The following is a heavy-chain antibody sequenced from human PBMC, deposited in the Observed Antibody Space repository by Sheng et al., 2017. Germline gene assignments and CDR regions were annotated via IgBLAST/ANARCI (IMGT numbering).Heavy chain of an antibody. CDR1: GGSISSSSYY. V-gene: IGHV4-39*01. J-gene: IGHJ6*03. D-gene: IGHD3-10*01. CDR3: ARHVTMVRGVIIQRDYYYYYMDV. Sequence: QLQLQESGPGLVKPSETLSLTCTVSGGSISSSSYYWGWIRQPPGKGLEWIGSIYYSGSTYYNPSLKSRVTISVDTSKNQFSLKLSSVTAADTAVYYCARHVTMVRGVIIQRDYYYYYMDVWAKGP. CDR2: IYYSGST.